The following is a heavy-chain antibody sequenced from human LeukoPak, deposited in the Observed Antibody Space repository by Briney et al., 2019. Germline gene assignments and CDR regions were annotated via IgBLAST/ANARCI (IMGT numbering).Heavy chain of an antibody. V-gene: IGHV4-31*03. D-gene: IGHD1-14*01. Sequence: PSETLSLTCTVSGGSISSSDYYWSWIRQHPGKGLEWVGYIYYTGNTYYNPSLKSRVIISVDTSKNQFSLKLSSVTAADTAVYYCARDLRRSIRSDCWGQETLVTVSS. J-gene: IGHJ4*02. CDR1: GGSISSSDYY. CDR2: IYYTGNT. CDR3: ARDLRRSIRSDC.